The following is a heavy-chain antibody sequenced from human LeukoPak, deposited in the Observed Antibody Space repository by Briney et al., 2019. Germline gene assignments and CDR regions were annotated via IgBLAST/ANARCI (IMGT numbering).Heavy chain of an antibody. CDR1: GFTFSSYW. J-gene: IGHJ6*02. D-gene: IGHD3-10*01. V-gene: IGHV3-7*03. CDR2: IKQDGSEK. Sequence: GGSLRLSCAASGFTFSSYWMSWVRQAPGKGLEWVANIKQDGSEKYYVDSVKGRFTISRDNAKNSLYLQMNSLRAEDTAVYHCATYGVYYGMDVWGQGTTVTVSS. CDR3: ATYGVYYGMDV.